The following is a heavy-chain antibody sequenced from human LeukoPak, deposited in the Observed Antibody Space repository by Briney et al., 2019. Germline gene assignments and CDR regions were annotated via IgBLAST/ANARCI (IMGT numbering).Heavy chain of an antibody. CDR1: GFTFSSYN. J-gene: IGHJ6*04. CDR3: ARRSAVGVLYYIEI. Sequence: GGSLRLYCVASGFTFSSYNMNWVRQAPGKGLEWVSYISGSSGTIYYADSVKGRFTISRDNAKNSLYLQMNSLRAEDTAVYYCARRSAVGVLYYIEIRGKGTTVTVSS. CDR2: ISGSSGTI. D-gene: IGHD3-10*01. V-gene: IGHV3-48*01.